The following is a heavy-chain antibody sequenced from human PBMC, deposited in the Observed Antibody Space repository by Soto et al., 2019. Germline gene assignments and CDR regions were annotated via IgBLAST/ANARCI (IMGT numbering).Heavy chain of an antibody. D-gene: IGHD3-3*01. CDR3: ARVRGAYYDFWSGPMDV. J-gene: IGHJ6*02. CDR2: IKQDGSEK. CDR1: GFTFSSYW. Sequence: GGSLRLSCAASGFTFSSYWMSWVRQAPGKGLEWVANIKQDGSEKYYVDSVKGRFTISRDSAKNSLYLQMNSLRAEDTAVYYCARVRGAYYDFWSGPMDVWGQGTTVTVSS. V-gene: IGHV3-7*01.